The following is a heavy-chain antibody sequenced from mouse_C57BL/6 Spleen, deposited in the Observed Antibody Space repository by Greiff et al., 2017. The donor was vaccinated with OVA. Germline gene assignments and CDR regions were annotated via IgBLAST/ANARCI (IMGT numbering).Heavy chain of an antibody. Sequence: EVKLVESGAELVRPGASVKLSCTASGFNIKDYYMHWVKQRPEQGLEWIGRIDPEGGDTESATKFQGKATLTADTSSNTAYLQLSSLTSEDTAVYYCTTRAGQATIAYWGQGTLVTVSA. D-gene: IGHD3-2*02. J-gene: IGHJ3*01. V-gene: IGHV14-1*01. CDR3: TTRAGQATIAY. CDR1: GFNIKDYY. CDR2: IDPEGGDT.